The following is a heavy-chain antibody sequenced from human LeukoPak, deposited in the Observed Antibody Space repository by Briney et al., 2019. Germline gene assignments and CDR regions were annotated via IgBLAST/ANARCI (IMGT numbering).Heavy chain of an antibody. CDR1: GYTFTSYA. CDR2: SNAGNGNT. V-gene: IGHV1-3*02. Sequence: ASVKVSCKASGYTFTSYAMHWVRQAPGQRLEWMGWSNAGNGNTKYSQGFQGRVTITRDTSASTAYMELSSLRAEDTAVYYCARDQGIVGATGDYWGQGTLVTVSS. J-gene: IGHJ4*02. D-gene: IGHD1-26*01. CDR3: ARDQGIVGATGDY.